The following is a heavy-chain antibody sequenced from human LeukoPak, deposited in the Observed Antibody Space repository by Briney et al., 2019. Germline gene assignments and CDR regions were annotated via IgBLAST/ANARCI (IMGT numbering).Heavy chain of an antibody. D-gene: IGHD3-3*01. CDR3: ARDRLFNYYCYGMDV. CDR1: GFTVSSNY. CDR2: IYSGGST. J-gene: IGHJ6*02. Sequence: GGSLRLSCAASGFTVSSNYMSWVRQAPGKGLEWVSVIYSGGSTYYADSVKGRFTISRDNSKNTLYLQMNSLRAEDTAVYYCARDRLFNYYCYGMDVWGQGTTVTVSS. V-gene: IGHV3-53*01.